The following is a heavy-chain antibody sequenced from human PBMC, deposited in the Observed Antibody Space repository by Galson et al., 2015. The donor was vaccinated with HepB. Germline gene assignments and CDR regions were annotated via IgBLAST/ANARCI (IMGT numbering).Heavy chain of an antibody. V-gene: IGHV2-5*02. J-gene: IGHJ4*02. D-gene: IGHD3-22*01. CDR3: AHAASYYYDSSGYPEYFDY. CDR1: VFSLSTSGVG. Sequence: PALVKPTPTLTLTCTFSVFSLSTSGVGVGWIRQPPGKALEWLALIYWDDGKRYSPSLKSRLTITKDTSKNQVVLTMTNTDSVDTATYYCAHAASYYYDSSGYPEYFDYWGQGTLVTVSS. CDR2: IYWDDGK.